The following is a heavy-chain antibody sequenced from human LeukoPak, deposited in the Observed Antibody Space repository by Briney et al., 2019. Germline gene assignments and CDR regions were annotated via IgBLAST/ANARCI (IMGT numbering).Heavy chain of an antibody. D-gene: IGHD3-9*01. CDR1: GYTFTGYY. CDR2: INPNSGGT. V-gene: IGHV1-2*04. CDR3: ARGVMPTYYDILTGSHLTGGNWFDP. J-gene: IGHJ5*02. Sequence: ASVKVSCKASGYTFTGYYMHWVRQAPGQGLEWMGCINPNSGGTNYAQKFQGWVTMTRDTSISTAYMELSRLRSDDTAVYYCARGVMPTYYDILTGSHLTGGNWFDPWGQGTLVTVSS.